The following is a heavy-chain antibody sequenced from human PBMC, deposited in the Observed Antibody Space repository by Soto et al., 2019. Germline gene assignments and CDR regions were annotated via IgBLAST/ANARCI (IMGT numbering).Heavy chain of an antibody. CDR1: GYSFTSYW. CDR2: IYPGDSDT. Sequence: GESLNISCKGSGYSFTSYWIGWSRQMPGEGLVWMGIIYPGDSDTRYSPSFQCQVTISADKSTSTAYLQWSRLKASDTAMYYCPRLKSAGPRYYYYGMEVWGQGTTVTVSS. D-gene: IGHD6-13*01. V-gene: IGHV5-51*01. CDR3: PRLKSAGPRYYYYGMEV. J-gene: IGHJ6*02.